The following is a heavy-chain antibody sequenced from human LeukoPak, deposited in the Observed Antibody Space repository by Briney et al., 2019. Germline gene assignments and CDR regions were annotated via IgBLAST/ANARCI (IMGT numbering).Heavy chain of an antibody. D-gene: IGHD3-22*01. CDR3: ASYYDSTGYLNWFDP. V-gene: IGHV4-31*03. J-gene: IGHJ5*02. CDR1: GGSISSGGYY. Sequence: SETLSLTCTVSGGSISSGGYYWSWIRQHPGKGLEWIWYIYYSGSTYYNPSLKSRVTISVDTSKNQFSLKLSSVTAADTAVYYCASYYDSTGYLNWFDPWGQGTLVTVSS. CDR2: IYYSGST.